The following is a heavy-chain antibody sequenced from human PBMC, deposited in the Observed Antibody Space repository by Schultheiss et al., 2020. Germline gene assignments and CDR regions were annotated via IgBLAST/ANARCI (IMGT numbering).Heavy chain of an antibody. CDR2: IFSNDEK. CDR1: GFSLSNARMG. D-gene: IGHD2-2*01. CDR3: ARIIELLSNNYYYYGMDV. Sequence: SGPTLVKPTETLTLTCTVSGFSLSNARMGVSWIRQPPGKALEWLAHIFSNDEKSYSTSLKSRLTISKDTSKSQVVLTMTNMDPVDTATYYCARIIELLSNNYYYYGMDVWGKGTTVTVSS. V-gene: IGHV2-26*01. J-gene: IGHJ6*04.